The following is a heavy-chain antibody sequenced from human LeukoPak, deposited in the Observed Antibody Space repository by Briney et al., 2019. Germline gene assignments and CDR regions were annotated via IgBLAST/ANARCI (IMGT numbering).Heavy chain of an antibody. J-gene: IGHJ3*02. V-gene: IGHV4-39*01. CDR3: ARPASQTFRVDM. CDR2: IYYDGRT. D-gene: IGHD2/OR15-2a*01. CDR1: GGAPDNIKIY. Sequence: PSETLSLTRPVSGGAPDNIKIYLGWVPQPPRKGPGWIGSIYYDGRTFFNPSLKSRVTMSIDTSKNQFSLQLTSVTAADTAIYYCARPASQTFRVDMWGQGTLVTVSS.